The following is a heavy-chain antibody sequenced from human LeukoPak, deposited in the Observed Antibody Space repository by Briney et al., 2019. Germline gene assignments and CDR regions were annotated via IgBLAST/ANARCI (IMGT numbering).Heavy chain of an antibody. CDR1: GVTLSPYG. CDR2: ISYEGGTQ. CDR3: ARDLGSGSYYNN. V-gene: IGHV3-30*03. D-gene: IGHD3-10*01. J-gene: IGHJ4*02. Sequence: GMSLRLSCAASGVTLSPYGMHWVRQAPGKGLEWVAVISYEGGTQHYADSVKGRFIISRDNPRNTLYLQMNILRTEDTAVYYCARDLGSGSYYNNWGQGTLVTVSS.